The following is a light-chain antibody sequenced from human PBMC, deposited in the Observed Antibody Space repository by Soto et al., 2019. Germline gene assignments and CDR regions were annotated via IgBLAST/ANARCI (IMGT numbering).Light chain of an antibody. J-gene: IGKJ3*01. Sequence: EIVMTQSPATLSVSPGERVTLSCRARQSVGSNYLAWYQQKPGQAPRLLIYGASSRATGIPDRFSGSGSGTDFTLTISRLEPEDFSVYYCHQYGTAPLTFGPGTKVDN. CDR1: QSVGSNY. CDR2: GAS. CDR3: HQYGTAPLT. V-gene: IGKV3-20*01.